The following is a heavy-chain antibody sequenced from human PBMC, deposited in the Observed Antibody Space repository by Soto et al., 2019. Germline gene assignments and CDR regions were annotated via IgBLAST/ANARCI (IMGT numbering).Heavy chain of an antibody. CDR1: GFSLSTSGVG. D-gene: IGHD4-17*01. CDR3: AHQKGDYAHDAFDI. V-gene: IGHV2-5*02. J-gene: IGHJ3*02. Sequence: QITLKESGPTLVKPTQTLTLTCTFSGFSLSTSGVGVGWIRQPPGKALEWLALIYWDDDKRYSPSLKSRLTLTKDTSKNQVVLTMTNMDPVDTATYYCAHQKGDYAHDAFDIWGQGTMVTVSS. CDR2: IYWDDDK.